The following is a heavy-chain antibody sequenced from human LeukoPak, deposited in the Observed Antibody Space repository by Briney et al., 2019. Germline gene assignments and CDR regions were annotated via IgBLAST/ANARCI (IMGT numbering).Heavy chain of an antibody. D-gene: IGHD1-26*01. CDR2: ISGSGGST. Sequence: TGGSLRLSCAASGFTFSSYAMSWVRQAPGKGLEWVSAISGSGGSTYYADSVKGRFTISRDNSKNTLYLQMNSLRAEDTAVYYCAKGPSIVGATGGYWGPGTLVTVSS. J-gene: IGHJ4*02. CDR1: GFTFSSYA. V-gene: IGHV3-23*01. CDR3: AKGPSIVGATGGY.